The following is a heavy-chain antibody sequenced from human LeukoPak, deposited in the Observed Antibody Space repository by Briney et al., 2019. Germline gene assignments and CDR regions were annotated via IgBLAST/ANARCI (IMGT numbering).Heavy chain of an antibody. Sequence: PGGSLRLSCAASGFSFSTYSMNWVRQAPGKGLEWIGEVYHSGNTNYNPSLKSRVTISVDKSKNQFSLKLSSVTAADTAVYYCARTYDTSGYYYAFDYWGQGTLVTVSS. CDR2: VYHSGNT. J-gene: IGHJ4*02. D-gene: IGHD3-22*01. CDR3: ARTYDTSGYYYAFDY. CDR1: GFSFSTYS. V-gene: IGHV4-4*02.